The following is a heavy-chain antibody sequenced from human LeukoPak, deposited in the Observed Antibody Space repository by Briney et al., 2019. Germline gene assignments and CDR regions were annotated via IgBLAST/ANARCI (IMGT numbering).Heavy chain of an antibody. D-gene: IGHD4-17*01. CDR1: GVSISSGGYY. CDR2: IYHSGST. J-gene: IGHJ4*02. Sequence: SETLSLTCTVSGVSISSGGYYWSWLRQPPGKGLEWIGYIYHSGSTYYNPSLKSRVTISVDRSKNQFSLKLSSVTAADTAVYYCARLGPPTTGFDYWGQGTLVTVSS. V-gene: IGHV4-30-2*01. CDR3: ARLGPPTTGFDY.